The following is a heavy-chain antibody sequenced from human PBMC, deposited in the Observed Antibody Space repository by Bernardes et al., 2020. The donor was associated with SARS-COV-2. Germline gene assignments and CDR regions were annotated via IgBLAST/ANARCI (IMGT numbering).Heavy chain of an antibody. CDR1: GFTFSRYR. CDR2: IRSSNVYT. Sequence: GGSLRLCCAASGFTFSRYRMNWVRQAPGMGLEWVSSIRSSNVYTNYADSVKGRFTISRDNAENSVYLQMNSLTAADTAVYYCARDRSVIAATGGFDYWGQGVLVTVSS. V-gene: IGHV3-21*06. CDR3: ARDRSVIAATGGFDY. J-gene: IGHJ4*02. D-gene: IGHD6-13*01.